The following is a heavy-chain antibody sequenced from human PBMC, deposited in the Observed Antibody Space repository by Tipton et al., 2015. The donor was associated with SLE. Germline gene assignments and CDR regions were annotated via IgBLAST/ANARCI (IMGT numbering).Heavy chain of an antibody. J-gene: IGHJ6*04. V-gene: IGHV1-18*01. CDR2: ISTYSANT. CDR3: AREVYSGSYYYYYGMDV. CDR1: GYTFTSYG. D-gene: IGHD3-10*01. Sequence: QSGAEVKKPGASVKVSCKASGYTFTSYGISWVRQAPGQGLEWMGWISTYSANTHCAQKLQGRVTMTTYTSTSTAYMELRSLRSDDTAVYYCAREVYSGSYYYYYGMDVWGKGTTVTVSS.